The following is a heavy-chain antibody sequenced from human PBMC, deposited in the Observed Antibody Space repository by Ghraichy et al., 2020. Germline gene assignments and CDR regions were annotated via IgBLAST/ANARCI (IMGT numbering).Heavy chain of an antibody. Sequence: ASVKVSCKASGYTFTSYGISWVRQAPGQGLEWMGWISAYNGNTNYAQKLQGRVTMTTDTSTSTAYMELRSLRSDDTAVYYCARSTERYCSGGSCYSNAFDIWGQGTMVTVS. CDR2: ISAYNGNT. D-gene: IGHD2-15*01. J-gene: IGHJ3*02. CDR1: GYTFTSYG. V-gene: IGHV1-18*01. CDR3: ARSTERYCSGGSCYSNAFDI.